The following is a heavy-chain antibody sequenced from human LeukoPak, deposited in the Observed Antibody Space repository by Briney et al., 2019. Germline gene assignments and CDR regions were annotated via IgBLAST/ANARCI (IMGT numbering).Heavy chain of an antibody. CDR3: AKIATFDYDTSGRYWIDS. Sequence: PGGSLRLSCAASGFTFSTYGMHWGRQAPGKGLEWVSFLRFDATSRYYAESVKGRYTISRDNSKNTLYLQMNSLRAEDTAVYYCAKIATFDYDTSGRYWIDSWGQGTLVTVSS. CDR1: GFTFSTYG. D-gene: IGHD4/OR15-4a*01. J-gene: IGHJ5*01. CDR2: LRFDATSR. V-gene: IGHV3-30*02.